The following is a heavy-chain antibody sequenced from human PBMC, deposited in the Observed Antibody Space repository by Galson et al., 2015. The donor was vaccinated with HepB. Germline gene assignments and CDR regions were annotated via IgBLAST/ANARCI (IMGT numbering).Heavy chain of an antibody. J-gene: IGHJ4*02. D-gene: IGHD3-10*01. V-gene: IGHV3-23*01. CDR2: ITGSGDNT. CDR1: GFTFATYA. CDR3: AKDLWPH. Sequence: SLRLSCAASGFTFATYAMTWVRQAPGKGPEWVSGITGSGDNTYYADSVKGRFTISRDNSKNALYLQMNNLRAEDTAVYYCAKDLWPHWGQGTLVTVSP.